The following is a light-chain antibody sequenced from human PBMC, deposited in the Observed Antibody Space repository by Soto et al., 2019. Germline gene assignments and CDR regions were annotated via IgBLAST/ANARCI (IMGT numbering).Light chain of an antibody. Sequence: QSVLTQPRSVSGSPGQSVTISCTGTSSDVGGYNYVSWYQQHPGKAPKLMIYDVGKRPSGVPDRFSGSKSDNTASLTISGLQAEDEAVYYCCSCAGSYTQVFGTGTKLTVL. V-gene: IGLV2-11*01. J-gene: IGLJ1*01. CDR3: CSCAGSYTQV. CDR2: DVG. CDR1: SSDVGGYNY.